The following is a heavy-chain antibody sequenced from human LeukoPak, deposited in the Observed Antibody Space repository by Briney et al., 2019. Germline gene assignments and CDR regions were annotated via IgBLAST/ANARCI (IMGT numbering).Heavy chain of an antibody. CDR2: ISNDGSNK. CDR1: GFTFSSFG. D-gene: IGHD2-2*02. Sequence: GGSLRLSCAASGFTFSSFGIHWVRQAPGKGLEWVALISNDGSNKYYVDSVKGRFTISRDNSKNTVYLQMNSLRGEDTAVYYCAKPNIGYCSTTSCYMYYYYGMDAWGQGTTVTVSS. J-gene: IGHJ6*02. CDR3: AKPNIGYCSTTSCYMYYYYGMDA. V-gene: IGHV3-30*18.